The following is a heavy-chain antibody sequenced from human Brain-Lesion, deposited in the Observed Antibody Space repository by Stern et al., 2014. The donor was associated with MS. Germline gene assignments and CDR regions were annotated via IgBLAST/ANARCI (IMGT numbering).Heavy chain of an antibody. CDR3: ARVAALAMPLQYNWFDP. V-gene: IGHV4-31*01. J-gene: IGHJ5*02. CDR2: IYYSGNT. Sequence: VHLVESGPGLVKPSQTLSLTCSVSGDSISSGGYYWSWIRQHPGKALQWIGNIYYSGNTYYNPSLKSLVTISVDMSKNQFSLNLNSVTAADTAVYFCARVAALAMPLQYNWFDPWGQGSLVTVSS. D-gene: IGHD2-2*01. CDR1: GDSISSGGYY.